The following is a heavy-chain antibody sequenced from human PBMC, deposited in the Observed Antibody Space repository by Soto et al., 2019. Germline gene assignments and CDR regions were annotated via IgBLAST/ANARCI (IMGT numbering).Heavy chain of an antibody. CDR1: GFTFSSYA. D-gene: IGHD2-2*01. J-gene: IGHJ4*02. CDR3: AKGSTGSTSCYVDY. V-gene: IGHV3-23*01. Sequence: PGGSLRLYCAASGFTFSSYAMSWVRQAPGKGLEWVSAISGSGGSTYYADSVKGRFTISRDNSKNTLYLQMNSLRAEDTAVYYCAKGSTGSTSCYVDYWGQGTLVTVSS. CDR2: ISGSGGST.